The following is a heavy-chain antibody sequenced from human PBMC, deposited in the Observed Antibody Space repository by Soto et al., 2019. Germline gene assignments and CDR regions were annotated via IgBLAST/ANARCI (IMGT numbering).Heavy chain of an antibody. V-gene: IGHV3-49*03. CDR3: IGSFPF. Sequence: GGSLRLSCTASGFRFGNLLMSWFRQAPGKGMEWVGFIRSQPYGGTAEYAASVRGRFTISRDDSKGIAYLQMNSLQTEDSGVYYCIGSFPFWGQGTLVTVSS. CDR2: IRSQPYGGTA. J-gene: IGHJ4*02. CDR1: GFRFGNLL. D-gene: IGHD3-10*01.